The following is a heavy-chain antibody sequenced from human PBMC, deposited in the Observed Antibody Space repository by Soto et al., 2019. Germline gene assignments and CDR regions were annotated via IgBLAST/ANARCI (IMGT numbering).Heavy chain of an antibody. Sequence: ASVKVSCKASGYTFTSYDINWVRQATGQGLEWMGWMNPNSGNTGYAQKFQGRVTMTRNTSISTAYMELSSLRSEDTAVYYCARGRSWIFGDNWFDPWGQGTLVTVSS. CDR1: GYTFTSYD. V-gene: IGHV1-8*01. CDR2: MNPNSGNT. J-gene: IGHJ5*02. D-gene: IGHD3-3*01. CDR3: ARGRSWIFGDNWFDP.